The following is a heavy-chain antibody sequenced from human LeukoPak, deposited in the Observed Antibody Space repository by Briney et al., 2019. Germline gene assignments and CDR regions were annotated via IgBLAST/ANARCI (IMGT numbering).Heavy chain of an antibody. CDR2: ISYDGSNK. D-gene: IGHD6-19*01. CDR1: GFTFRSYD. V-gene: IGHV3-30*18. Sequence: GSLRLSCAASGFTFRSYDMHWVRQAPGKGLEWVTIISYDGSNKYYADSVKGRFTISRDNSKNTLYLQMNSLRAEDTAVYYCAKEATRVAVAVLGLFDYWGQGTLVTVSS. J-gene: IGHJ4*02. CDR3: AKEATRVAVAVLGLFDY.